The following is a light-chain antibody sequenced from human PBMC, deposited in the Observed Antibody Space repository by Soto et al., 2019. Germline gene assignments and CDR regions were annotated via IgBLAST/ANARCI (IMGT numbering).Light chain of an antibody. Sequence: IQMTQSPSSLSASVGDRVTVTCRASQSINIYLNWYQQKPGKAPTLLIYGASSLQSGVPSRFSGGGSRTDCTLTISSLRPEDFATYYCQQSYRSPYTFGQGNKLQIK. V-gene: IGKV1-39*01. J-gene: IGKJ2*01. CDR2: GAS. CDR3: QQSYRSPYT. CDR1: QSINIY.